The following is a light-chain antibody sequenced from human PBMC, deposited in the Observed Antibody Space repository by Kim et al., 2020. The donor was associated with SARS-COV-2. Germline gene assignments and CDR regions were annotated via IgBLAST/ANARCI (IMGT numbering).Light chain of an antibody. V-gene: IGKV3-20*01. Sequence: PGERASPSCRAMQSDNSSYLAWYQKKPRQAPRLLIYGASSRATCIPDRFSVSGSGTDFTLTISRLEPEDFAVYYCQQYGSSRTFGQGTRLEIK. CDR1: QSDNSSY. CDR3: QQYGSSRT. J-gene: IGKJ5*01. CDR2: GAS.